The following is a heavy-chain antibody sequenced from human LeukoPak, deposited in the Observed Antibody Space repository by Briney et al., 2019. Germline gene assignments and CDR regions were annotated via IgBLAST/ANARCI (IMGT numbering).Heavy chain of an antibody. V-gene: IGHV4-59*01. Sequence: SETLSLTCTVSGGSISSYYWSWIRQPPGKGLEWIGYIYYSGSTNYNPSLKSRVTISVDTSKNQFSLNLSSVTAAATAVYYCPGYLREPYYDFWSGPSPSGAFDIWGQRTMVTVSS. CDR1: GGSISSYY. J-gene: IGHJ3*02. CDR2: IYYSGST. CDR3: PGYLREPYYDFWSGPSPSGAFDI. D-gene: IGHD3-3*01.